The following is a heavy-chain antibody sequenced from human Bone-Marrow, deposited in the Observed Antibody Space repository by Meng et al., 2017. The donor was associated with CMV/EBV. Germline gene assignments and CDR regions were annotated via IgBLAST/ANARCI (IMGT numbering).Heavy chain of an antibody. J-gene: IGHJ4*02. V-gene: IGHV4-39*07. Sequence: SETLSLTCTVSGGSISSSSYYWGWIRQPPGKGLEWIGSIYYSGSTYYNPSLKSRVTISVDTSKNQFSLKLSSVTAADTAVYYCARERVYCSSTSCYLSYFDYWGQGKLVTVSS. CDR3: ARERVYCSSTSCYLSYFDY. CDR2: IYYSGST. D-gene: IGHD2-2*01. CDR1: GGSISSSSYY.